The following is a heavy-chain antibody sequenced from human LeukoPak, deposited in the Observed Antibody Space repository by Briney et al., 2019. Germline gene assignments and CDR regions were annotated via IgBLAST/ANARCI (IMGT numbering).Heavy chain of an antibody. V-gene: IGHV4-39*01. J-gene: IGHJ4*02. D-gene: IGHD3-22*01. CDR3: ASGVYYYDSSGYYYLVSPFDY. CDR1: GGSISSSSYY. CDR2: IYYSGST. Sequence: PSETLSLTCTVSGGSISSSSYYWGWIRQPPGKGLEWIGSIYYSGSTYYNPSLKSRVTISVDTSKNQFSLKLSSVTAADTAVYYCASGVYYYDSSGYYYLVSPFDYWGQGTLSPSPQ.